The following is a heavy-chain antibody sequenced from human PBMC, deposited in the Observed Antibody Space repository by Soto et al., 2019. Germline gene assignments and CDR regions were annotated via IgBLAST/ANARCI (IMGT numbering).Heavy chain of an antibody. Sequence: QVQLQESGPGLVKPSQTLSLTCTVSGGSISSGGYYWSWIRQHPGKGLEWIGYIYYSGSTYYNPYRRCRCTIAVGTSKNEFSLELSGVSAADTAVYYCARDRGGSVVPAATPGGYYYYGMDVWGQGTTVTVSS. CDR2: IYYSGST. CDR1: GGSISSGGYY. J-gene: IGHJ6*02. V-gene: IGHV4-31*03. CDR3: ARDRGGSVVPAATPGGYYYYGMDV. D-gene: IGHD2-2*01.